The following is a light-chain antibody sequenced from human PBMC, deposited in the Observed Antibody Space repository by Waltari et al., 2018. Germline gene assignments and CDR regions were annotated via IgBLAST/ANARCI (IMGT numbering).Light chain of an antibody. V-gene: IGKV4-1*01. Sequence: DIVMTQSPQSLPLFLGERATINCKSSQSVLYSSNNKNFLGWYQQKPGQPPKLLIYWASIRATGVPDRFNGSGSETDFTLTINSLQAEDVATYYCQQYRSMPITFGQGTRLEIK. CDR2: WAS. J-gene: IGKJ5*01. CDR1: QSVLYSSNNKNF. CDR3: QQYRSMPIT.